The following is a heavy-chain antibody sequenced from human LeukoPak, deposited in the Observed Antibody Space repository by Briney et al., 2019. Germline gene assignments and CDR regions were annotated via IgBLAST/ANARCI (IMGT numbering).Heavy chain of an antibody. J-gene: IGHJ4*02. D-gene: IGHD3-3*01. CDR2: ISAYNGNT. CDR3: ARDRVPVDYDFWSGLYYFDY. Sequence: ASVKVSCKASGYTFTGYYMHWVRQAPGQGLEWMGWISAYNGNTNYAQKLQGRVTMTTDTSTSTAYMELRSLRSDDTAVYYCARDRVPVDYDFWSGLYYFDYWGQGTLVTVSS. V-gene: IGHV1-18*04. CDR1: GYTFTGYY.